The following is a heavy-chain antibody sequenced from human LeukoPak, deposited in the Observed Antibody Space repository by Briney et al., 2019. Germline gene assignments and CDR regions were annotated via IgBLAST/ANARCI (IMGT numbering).Heavy chain of an antibody. Sequence: GGSLRLSCAASGFTFSSYAMSWVRQAPGKGLEWVSGISGSGGSTYYADSVKGRFTISRDNSKNTLYLQMNSLRAEDTAVYYCAKLLYSSGWYGPPWDAFDIWGQGTMVTVSS. D-gene: IGHD6-19*01. CDR3: AKLLYSSGWYGPPWDAFDI. J-gene: IGHJ3*02. CDR2: ISGSGGST. V-gene: IGHV3-23*01. CDR1: GFTFSSYA.